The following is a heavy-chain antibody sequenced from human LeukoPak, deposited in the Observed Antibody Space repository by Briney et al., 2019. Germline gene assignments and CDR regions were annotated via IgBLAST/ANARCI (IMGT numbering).Heavy chain of an antibody. CDR2: GHYTGST. CDR1: GGSISSYY. D-gene: IGHD4-23*01. V-gene: IGHV4-59*08. Sequence: SETLSLTCTVSGGSISSYYWSWLRHPPGKGLEWIGYGHYTGSTNYNPSLNSRVTISVDTSNSQFSLKLPSVTAADTAVYYCATRNYGGNSEYFDFWGQGALVTVSS. CDR3: ATRNYGGNSEYFDF. J-gene: IGHJ4*02.